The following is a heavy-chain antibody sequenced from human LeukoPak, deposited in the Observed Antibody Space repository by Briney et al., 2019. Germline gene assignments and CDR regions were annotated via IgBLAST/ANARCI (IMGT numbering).Heavy chain of an antibody. Sequence: PSETLSLTCTVSGGSISSSSYYWGWIRQPPGKGLEWIGSIYYSGSTYYNPSLKSRVTISLDTSRNQFSLKLNSVTAADTAVYYCARERRDGYIPDYWGQGTLVTVSS. V-gene: IGHV4-39*07. CDR3: ARERRDGYIPDY. CDR1: GGSISSSSYY. D-gene: IGHD5-24*01. J-gene: IGHJ4*02. CDR2: IYYSGST.